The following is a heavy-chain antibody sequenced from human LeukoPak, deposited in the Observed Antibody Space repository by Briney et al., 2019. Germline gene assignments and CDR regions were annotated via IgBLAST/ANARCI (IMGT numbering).Heavy chain of an antibody. J-gene: IGHJ4*02. Sequence: GGSLRLSCVGSGFSFSSHSMKWVRQAPGKGLEWISYISAYNVIYYADSVKGRFTVSRDNSKNTLYLQMNSLRAEDTAVYYCARDVAPHDYWGQGTLVTVSS. V-gene: IGHV3-48*01. CDR2: ISAYNVI. D-gene: IGHD6-6*01. CDR3: ARDVAPHDY. CDR1: GFSFSSHS.